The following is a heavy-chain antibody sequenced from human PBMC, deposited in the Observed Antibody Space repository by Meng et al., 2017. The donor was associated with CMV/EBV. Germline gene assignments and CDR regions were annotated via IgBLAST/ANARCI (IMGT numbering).Heavy chain of an antibody. D-gene: IGHD6-19*01. Sequence: CKGSGYSFTSYWIGWVRQMPGKGLEWMGRIDPADSYTNYNPPFQGHVTISADKSITTAYLQWSSLKASDTAMYYCARLRSSGWFLDYWGQGTLVTVSS. CDR3: ARLRSSGWFLDY. CDR1: GYSFTSYW. V-gene: IGHV5-10-1*01. CDR2: IDPADSYT. J-gene: IGHJ4*02.